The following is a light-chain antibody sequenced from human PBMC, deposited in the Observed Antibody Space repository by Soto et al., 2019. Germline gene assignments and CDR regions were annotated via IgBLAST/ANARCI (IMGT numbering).Light chain of an antibody. J-gene: IGKJ4*01. V-gene: IGKV3-15*01. CDR1: QRVSSN. CDR3: QQRFSWPLT. CDR2: GVS. Sequence: EIVMTQSPGTLSVSPGERATLSSGAGQRVSSNLAWYQQKPGQAPRLLIYGVSTRATGIPARFSGSESGTEFTLTISSLQSEDFAVYFCQQRFSWPLTFGGGTKVEMK.